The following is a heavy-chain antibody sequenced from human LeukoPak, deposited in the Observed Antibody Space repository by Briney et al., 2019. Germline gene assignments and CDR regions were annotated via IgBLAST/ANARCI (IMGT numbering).Heavy chain of an antibody. CDR3: ARDDGGGYYYISGSYKAIMPMPFDY. J-gene: IGHJ4*02. V-gene: IGHV3-7*01. CDR1: GFTFSSYW. CDR2: IKQDGSEK. D-gene: IGHD3-10*01. Sequence: GVSLRLSCAASGFTFSSYWMSWVRQAPGKGLEWVANIKQDGSEKYYVDSVKGRFTISRDNAKNSLYLQMNSLRAEDTAVYYCARDDGGGYYYISGSYKAIMPMPFDYWGQGTLVTVSS.